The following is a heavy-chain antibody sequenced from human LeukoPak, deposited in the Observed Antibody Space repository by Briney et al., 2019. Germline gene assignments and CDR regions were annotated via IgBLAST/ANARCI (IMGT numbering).Heavy chain of an antibody. CDR2: IYYTGNT. CDR1: GGSISSGSYY. V-gene: IGHV4-39*07. Sequence: SQTLSLTCTVSGGSISSGSYYWGWIRQPPGKGLKWIGNIYYTGNTYYNPSLKSRVTIPVDTSKNQFSLKLRSVTAADTAVYYCARVRPDYDILTGIDYWGQGTLVTVSS. D-gene: IGHD3-9*01. CDR3: ARVRPDYDILTGIDY. J-gene: IGHJ4*02.